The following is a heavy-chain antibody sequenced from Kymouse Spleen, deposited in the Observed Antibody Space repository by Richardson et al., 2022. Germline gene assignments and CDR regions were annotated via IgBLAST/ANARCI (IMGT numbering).Heavy chain of an antibody. V-gene: IGHV4-34*01. CDR1: GGSFSGYY. CDR3: ASLYDSSPITGDY. J-gene: IGHJ4*02. Sequence: QVQLQQWGAGLLKPSETLSLTCAVYGGSFSGYYWSWIRQPPGKGLEWIGEINHSGSTNYNPSLKSRVTISVDTSKNQFSLKLSSVTAADTAVYYCASLYDSSPITGDYWGQGTLVTVSS. D-gene: IGHD3-22*01. CDR2: INHSGST.